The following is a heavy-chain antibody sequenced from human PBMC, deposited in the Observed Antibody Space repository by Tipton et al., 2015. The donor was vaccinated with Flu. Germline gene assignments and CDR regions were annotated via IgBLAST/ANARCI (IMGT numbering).Heavy chain of an antibody. V-gene: IGHV6-1*01. CDR2: TYYRTKWYN. J-gene: IGHJ4*02. D-gene: IGHD6-19*01. CDR3: TRGPLAVAGTRYFDY. CDR1: ADSVSSNSVT. Sequence: GLVKPSQTLSLTCAISADSVSSNSVTWNWIRQSPSRGLEWLGRTYYRTKWYNDYAVSVKSRITINPDTSKNQFSLHLNSVTPEDTAVYYCTRGPLAVAGTRYFDYWGQGVLVTVSS.